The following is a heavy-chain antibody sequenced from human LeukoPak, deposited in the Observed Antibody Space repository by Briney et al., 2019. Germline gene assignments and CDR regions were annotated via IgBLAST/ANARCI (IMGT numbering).Heavy chain of an antibody. D-gene: IGHD3-22*01. CDR2: IYHSGST. J-gene: IGHJ4*02. Sequence: PQTLSLTCAVSGGSISSGGYSWSWIRQPPGKGLEWIGYIYHSGSTYYNPSLKSRVTVSVDRSKNQFSLKLSSVTAADTAVYYCASLRYYYDSSGYYYDSRSIVFDYWGQGTLVTVSS. V-gene: IGHV4-30-2*01. CDR1: GGSISSGGYS. CDR3: ASLRYYYDSSGYYYDSRSIVFDY.